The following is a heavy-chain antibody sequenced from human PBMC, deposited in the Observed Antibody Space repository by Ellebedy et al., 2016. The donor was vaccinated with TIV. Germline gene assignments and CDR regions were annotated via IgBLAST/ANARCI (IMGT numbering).Heavy chain of an antibody. Sequence: GGSLRLSXAASGFTFSSYAMSWVRQAPGRGLEWVSAISGSGGSTHYVNSVRGRFTISRDNSKNTLYLQMTSLRAEDTAVYYCAKAPTAIFAHFYYYYYYMDVWGKGTTVTVSS. CDR3: AKAPTAIFAHFYYYYYYMDV. CDR1: GFTFSSYA. CDR2: ISGSGGST. D-gene: IGHD2-21*02. J-gene: IGHJ6*03. V-gene: IGHV3-23*01.